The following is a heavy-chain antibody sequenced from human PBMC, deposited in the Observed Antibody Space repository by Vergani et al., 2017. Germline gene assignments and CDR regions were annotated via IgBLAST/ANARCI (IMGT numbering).Heavy chain of an antibody. V-gene: IGHV3-7*01. CDR2: IKQDGSEK. D-gene: IGHD3-16*01. J-gene: IGHJ4*02. Sequence: EVQLVESGGGLVQPGGSLRLSCAASGFTVSSYWMSWVRQAPGKGLEWVANIKQDGSEKYYVDSVKGRFTISRDNAKSSLYLQMNSLRAEETAVYYCAXGFGGITVGGVNDYWSQGTLVTVSS. CDR3: AXGFGGITVGGVNDY. CDR1: GFTVSSYW.